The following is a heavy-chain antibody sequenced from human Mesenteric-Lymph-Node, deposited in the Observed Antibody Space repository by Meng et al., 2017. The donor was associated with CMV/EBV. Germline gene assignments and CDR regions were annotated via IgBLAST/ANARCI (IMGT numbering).Heavy chain of an antibody. Sequence: ASGFTFSSYGMHWVRQAPGKGLEWVSAISGSGGSTYYADSVKGRFTISRDNSKNTLYLQMNSLRAEDTAVYYCANTPYDFWSGYFDYWGQGTLVTVSS. CDR2: ISGSGGST. V-gene: IGHV3-23*01. CDR3: ANTPYDFWSGYFDY. J-gene: IGHJ4*02. CDR1: GFTFSSYG. D-gene: IGHD3-3*01.